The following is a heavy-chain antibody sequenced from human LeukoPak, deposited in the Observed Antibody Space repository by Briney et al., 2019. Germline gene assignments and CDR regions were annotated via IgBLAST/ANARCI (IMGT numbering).Heavy chain of an antibody. CDR1: GFTFSNYA. CDR2: ISDTGGAT. Sequence: PGGSLRLPCAASGFTFSNYAMTWVRQAPGQGLEWVSTISDTGGATYYADSVRGQFAISRDNSKNTLYLRMNSLRAEDTAIYHCARFGGSYFSWFDPWGQGTLVTVSS. CDR3: ARFGGSYFSWFDP. D-gene: IGHD1-26*01. J-gene: IGHJ5*02. V-gene: IGHV3-23*01.